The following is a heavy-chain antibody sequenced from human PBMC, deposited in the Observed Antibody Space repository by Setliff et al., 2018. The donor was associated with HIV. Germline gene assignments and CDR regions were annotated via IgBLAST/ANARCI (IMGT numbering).Heavy chain of an antibody. CDR3: ARGRNYDSSGYGDYYYYMDV. Sequence: GASVKVSCKASGGTFSSYPIGWVRQAPGQGLEWMGGIIPIFGTTHYAQKFQGRVTVTADESTSTAYMQLSSLRSDDTAVYYCARGRNYDSSGYGDYYYYMDVWGKGTTVTVSS. J-gene: IGHJ6*03. CDR2: IIPIFGTT. V-gene: IGHV1-69*13. CDR1: GGTFSSYP. D-gene: IGHD3-22*01.